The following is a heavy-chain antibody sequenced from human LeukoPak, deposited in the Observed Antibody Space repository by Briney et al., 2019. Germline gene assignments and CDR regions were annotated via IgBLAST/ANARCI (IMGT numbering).Heavy chain of an antibody. CDR2: IYYSGST. J-gene: IGHJ3*02. CDR1: GGSISSYY. D-gene: IGHD2-15*01. Sequence: SETLSLTCTVSGGSISSYYWSWIRQPPGKGLEWIGYIYYSGSTNYNPSLKSRVTISVDTSKNQFSLKLSSVTAADTAVYYCARDPPNRYCSGGSCYGYAFDIWGQGTMVTVSS. CDR3: ARDPPNRYCSGGSCYGYAFDI. V-gene: IGHV4-59*01.